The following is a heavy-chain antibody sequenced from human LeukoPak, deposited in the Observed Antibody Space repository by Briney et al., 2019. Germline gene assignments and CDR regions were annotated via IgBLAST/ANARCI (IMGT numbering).Heavy chain of an antibody. D-gene: IGHD6-13*01. CDR3: ARDVLAAPGTFDY. V-gene: IGHV4-61*02. J-gene: IGHJ4*02. CDR1: GDSISSGSLY. Sequence: SQTLSLTCSVSGDSISSGSLYWSWIRQPAGRGLEWIGRIYPSGSTNYNPSLKSRVTISLDTSKNQFSLKLSSVTAADTAVYYCARDVLAAPGTFDYWGQGALVTVSS. CDR2: IYPSGST.